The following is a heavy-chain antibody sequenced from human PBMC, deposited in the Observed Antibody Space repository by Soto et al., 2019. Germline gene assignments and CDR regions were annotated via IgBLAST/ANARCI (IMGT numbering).Heavy chain of an antibody. Sequence: SETLSLTCTVSCGSISGYYWSWIRQPPGKGLEWIGYSYYTGSTYYNPSLKSRVTISLDTSRNQFSLKLTSVTAADTAVYYCARGTVAPAIDFDYWGQGPLVTVSS. CDR1: CGSISGYY. CDR2: SYYTGST. J-gene: IGHJ4*02. D-gene: IGHD2-2*01. CDR3: ARGTVAPAIDFDY. V-gene: IGHV4-59*01.